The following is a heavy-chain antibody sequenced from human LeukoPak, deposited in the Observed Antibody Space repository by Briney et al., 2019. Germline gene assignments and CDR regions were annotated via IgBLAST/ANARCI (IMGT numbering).Heavy chain of an antibody. Sequence: PGGSLRLSCAASGFTFSSYGMHWVRQAPGKGLEWVAFIRYDGSNKYYADSVKGRFTISRDNSKNTLYLQMNSLRAEDTAVYYCAKEGTTWPYDFDIWGQGTLVTVSS. CDR2: IRYDGSNK. D-gene: IGHD1-14*01. V-gene: IGHV3-30*02. J-gene: IGHJ3*02. CDR1: GFTFSSYG. CDR3: AKEGTTWPYDFDI.